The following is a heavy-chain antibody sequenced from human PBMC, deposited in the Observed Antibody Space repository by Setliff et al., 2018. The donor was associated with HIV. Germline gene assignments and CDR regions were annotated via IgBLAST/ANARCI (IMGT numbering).Heavy chain of an antibody. D-gene: IGHD2-2*01. V-gene: IGHV4-39*07. CDR3: ARAPGGGATDQAFDI. Sequence: SETLSLTCSVSGDSISSSSYYWGWIRQPPGKGLEWIGSIYHSESTYYNPSLKSRVTISVDTSKNQFSLKLSSVTAADTAVYYCARAPGGGATDQAFDIWGQGTMVTVSS. J-gene: IGHJ3*02. CDR1: GDSISSSSYY. CDR2: IYHSEST.